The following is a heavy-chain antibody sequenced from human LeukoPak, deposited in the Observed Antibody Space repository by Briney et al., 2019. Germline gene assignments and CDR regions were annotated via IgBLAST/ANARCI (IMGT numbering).Heavy chain of an antibody. J-gene: IGHJ4*02. D-gene: IGHD2-21*02. V-gene: IGHV4-38-2*01. Sequence: SETLSLTCGVSGYSISRGYYWAWIRQPPGKGLEWIGTIYHIGSTYYNPSLESRVTISVDTSKNEFSLNLNSVTAADTATYYCARLCQVTTCAKFEYWGQGILVTVAS. CDR2: IYHIGST. CDR1: GYSISRGYY. CDR3: ARLCQVTTCAKFEY.